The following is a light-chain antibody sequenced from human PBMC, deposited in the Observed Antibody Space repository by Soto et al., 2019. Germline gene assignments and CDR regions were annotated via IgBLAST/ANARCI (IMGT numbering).Light chain of an antibody. Sequence: EIVLTQSPGSLSLSPGERATLSCRAIQSFNSIYLAWYKHKPRQAPRLLIYGASSRATGIPDRFSGSGSWTDFTLTISILEPEDFAVYYCHQYDSWTFGQGTKADIK. CDR2: GAS. J-gene: IGKJ1*01. CDR1: QSFNSIY. V-gene: IGKV3-20*01. CDR3: HQYDSWT.